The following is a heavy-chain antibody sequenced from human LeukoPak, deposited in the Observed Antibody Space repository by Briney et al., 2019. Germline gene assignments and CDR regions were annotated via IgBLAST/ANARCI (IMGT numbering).Heavy chain of an antibody. CDR1: GFTFSSYG. CDR3: AKDRYSYAFEYSDS. Sequence: GGSLRLSCAASGFTFSSYGMHWVRQAPGKGLDWVAVISNDASKKYYADSVKGRFTISRDNSKNTLSLQVSSLRTEDTAVYYCAKDRYSYAFEYSDSWGQGTLVTVSS. CDR2: ISNDASKK. V-gene: IGHV3-30*18. J-gene: IGHJ4*02. D-gene: IGHD5-18*01.